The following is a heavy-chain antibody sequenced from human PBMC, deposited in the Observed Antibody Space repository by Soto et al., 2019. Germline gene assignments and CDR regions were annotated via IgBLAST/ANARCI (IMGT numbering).Heavy chain of an antibody. Sequence: GGSLRLSCAASGFTFSSYGMHWVRQAPGKGLEWVAVIWYDGSNKYYADSVKGRFTISRDNSKNTLYLQMNSLRAEDTAVYYCARERGYCTNGVCYTRESEEAPFDYWGQGTLVTVSS. CDR2: IWYDGSNK. CDR3: ARERGYCTNGVCYTRESEEAPFDY. CDR1: GFTFSSYG. V-gene: IGHV3-33*01. J-gene: IGHJ4*02. D-gene: IGHD2-8*01.